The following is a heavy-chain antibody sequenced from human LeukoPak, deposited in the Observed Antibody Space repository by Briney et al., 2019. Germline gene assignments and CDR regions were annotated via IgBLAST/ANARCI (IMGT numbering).Heavy chain of an antibody. D-gene: IGHD3-10*01. J-gene: IGHJ5*02. CDR2: ISSSSSSFI. Sequence: GGSLRLSCAASGFTFSSYSMNWVRQAPGKGLEWVSSISSSSSSFIYYADSVKGRFTISRDNAKNSLYLQMNSLRADDTAVYYCARPPYGSGSYHNWFDPWGQGTLVTVSS. CDR3: ARPPYGSGSYHNWFDP. V-gene: IGHV3-21*01. CDR1: GFTFSSYS.